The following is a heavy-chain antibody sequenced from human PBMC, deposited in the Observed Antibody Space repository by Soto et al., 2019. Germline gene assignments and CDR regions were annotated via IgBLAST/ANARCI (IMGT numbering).Heavy chain of an antibody. D-gene: IGHD3-10*01. CDR3: ARGAQELERPLLWFGELLYTYGMDV. Sequence: QVQLQESGPGLVKPSQTLSLTCTVSGGSISSGDYYWSWIRQPPGKGLEWIGYIYYSGSTYYNPSLKSRVTISVDTSKNQFSLKLSSVTAADTAVYYCARGAQELERPLLWFGELLYTYGMDVWGQGTTVTVSS. V-gene: IGHV4-30-4*01. J-gene: IGHJ6*02. CDR1: GGSISSGDYY. CDR2: IYYSGST.